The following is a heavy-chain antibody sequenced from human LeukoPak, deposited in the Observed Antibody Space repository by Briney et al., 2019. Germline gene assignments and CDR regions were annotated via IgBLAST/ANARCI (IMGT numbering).Heavy chain of an antibody. CDR3: VRPDRIFGVPAAFDA. D-gene: IGHD3-3*02. Sequence: ASVKVSCKASGYTFTDYYIHWVRQAPGQGLEWMGRINPKSGGTNYAQKFQGRVTMTRDTSISTAYMEVISLRSDDTAVYYCVRPDRIFGVPAAFDAWGQGTLVAVSS. CDR2: INPKSGGT. CDR1: GYTFTDYY. V-gene: IGHV1-2*06. J-gene: IGHJ3*01.